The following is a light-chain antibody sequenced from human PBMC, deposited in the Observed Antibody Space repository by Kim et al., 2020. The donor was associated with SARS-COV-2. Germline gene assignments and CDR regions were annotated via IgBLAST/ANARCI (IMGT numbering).Light chain of an antibody. CDR2: GAS. J-gene: IGKJ1*01. V-gene: IGKV3-20*01. Sequence: EIVLTQSPGTLSLSPGERATLSCRARQSVSSNYLAWYQQKPGQAPRLLIYGASSRATGIPDRFSGSGSGTDFTLTITRLEPEDFAVYYCQKYSRSQATFGHGTKVDIK. CDR3: QKYSRSQAT. CDR1: QSVSSNY.